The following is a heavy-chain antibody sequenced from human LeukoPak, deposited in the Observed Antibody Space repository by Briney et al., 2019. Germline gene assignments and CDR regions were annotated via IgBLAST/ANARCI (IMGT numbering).Heavy chain of an antibody. D-gene: IGHD6-19*01. J-gene: IGHJ4*02. Sequence: ASVKVSCKASGGTFSSYAISWVRQAPGQGLEWMGRIIPIFGTANYAQKFQGRVTITTDGSTSTAYMELSSLRSEDTAVYYCAVYSSGWYGENYYFDYWGQGTLVTVSS. CDR1: GGTFSSYA. CDR3: AVYSSGWYGENYYFDY. CDR2: IIPIFGTA. V-gene: IGHV1-69*05.